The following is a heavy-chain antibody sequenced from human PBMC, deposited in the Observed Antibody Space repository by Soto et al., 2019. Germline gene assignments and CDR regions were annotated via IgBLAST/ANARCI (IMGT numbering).Heavy chain of an antibody. CDR1: GFTFNTYS. CDR2: IWYDGTQK. Sequence: QVQLEESGGGVVQPGRSLRLSCEASGFTFNTYSMHWFRKPPGKGLECLAAIWYDGTQKYYADSVKGRFIISRDNSKKTLYLEMNSLRAEDTAVYYCARAGGTTVTGLWHFDSWGQGTLVTVSS. CDR3: ARAGGTTVTGLWHFDS. V-gene: IGHV3-33*01. D-gene: IGHD4-17*01. J-gene: IGHJ4*02.